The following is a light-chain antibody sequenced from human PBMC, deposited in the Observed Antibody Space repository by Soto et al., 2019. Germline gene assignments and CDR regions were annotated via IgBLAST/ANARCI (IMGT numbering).Light chain of an antibody. CDR2: DVS. CDR1: SSDVGGYNY. Sequence: QSALTQPASVSGSPGQSITISCTGTSSDVGGYNYVSWYQQHPGKAPKLMIYDVSNRPSGVSNRFSGSKSGNTASLTISGRQAEDEADYYCSSYTSSSTLLYVFGTGTKRTVL. CDR3: SSYTSSSTLLYV. J-gene: IGLJ1*01. V-gene: IGLV2-14*01.